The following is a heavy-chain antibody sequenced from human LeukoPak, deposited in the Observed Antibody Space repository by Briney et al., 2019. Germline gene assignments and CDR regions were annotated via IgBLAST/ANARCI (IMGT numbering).Heavy chain of an antibody. CDR2: IWYDGSNK. V-gene: IGHV3-33*01. CDR3: ARDRYSSSWFDI. Sequence: HPGRSLRLSCGASGFTFSRYGMHWVRQAPGKGLEWVAIIWYDGSNKYYADSVKGRFTISRDNAKTSLYLQMNSLRAEDTAVYYCARDRYSSSWFDIWGQGTKVTVSS. D-gene: IGHD6-13*01. CDR1: GFTFSRYG. J-gene: IGHJ3*02.